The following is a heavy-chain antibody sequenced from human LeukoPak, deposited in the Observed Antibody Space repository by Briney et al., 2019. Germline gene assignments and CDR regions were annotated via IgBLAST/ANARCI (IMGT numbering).Heavy chain of an antibody. V-gene: IGHV3-53*01. Sequence: PGGSLRLSCAASGFTVSSNYMSWVRQAPGKGLEWVSVIYSGGSTYYADSVKGRFTISRDNSKNTLYLQVNSLRAEDTAVYYCARAGDSSGYYMVIDYRGQGTLVTVSS. J-gene: IGHJ4*02. CDR2: IYSGGST. CDR1: GFTVSSNY. CDR3: ARAGDSSGYYMVIDY. D-gene: IGHD3-22*01.